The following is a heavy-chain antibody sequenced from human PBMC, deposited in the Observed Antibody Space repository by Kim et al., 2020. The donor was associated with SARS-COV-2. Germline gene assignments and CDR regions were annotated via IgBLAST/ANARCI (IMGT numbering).Heavy chain of an antibody. CDR2: IYYSGSS. Sequence: SETLSLTCTVSGDSISSYYWSWIRQSPGKGLEWIGNIYYSGSSNYNPSLKSRVTMSLDTSKNQFSLKLSSVTAADTAVYYCARDKGDYYGSGSFYLGWFDPWGQGILV. CDR1: GDSISSYY. CDR3: ARDKGDYYGSGSFYLGWFDP. V-gene: IGHV4-59*01. J-gene: IGHJ5*02. D-gene: IGHD3-10*01.